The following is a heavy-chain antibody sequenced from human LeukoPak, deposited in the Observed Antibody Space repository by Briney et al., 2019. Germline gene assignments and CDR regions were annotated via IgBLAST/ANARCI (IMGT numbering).Heavy chain of an antibody. CDR3: ARGDWGHLDY. CDR2: VSGYNGNT. V-gene: IGHV1-18*01. D-gene: IGHD7-27*01. Sequence: ASVKVSCSTSGYTYTSYGITWVRQAPGLGLEWMGWVSGYNGNTNYAQKLQGRVTMNTDTSTSTAYMELRSLRSDDTAVYYCARGDWGHLDYWGQGTLVTVSS. CDR1: GYTYTSYG. J-gene: IGHJ4*02.